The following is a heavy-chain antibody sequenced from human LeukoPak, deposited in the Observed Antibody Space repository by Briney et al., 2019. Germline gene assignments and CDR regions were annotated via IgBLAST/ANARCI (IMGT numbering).Heavy chain of an antibody. J-gene: IGHJ3*02. CDR1: GYTFTGYY. CDR3: ARRITIFGVVILDAFDI. CDR2: INPNSGGT. V-gene: IGHV1-2*02. D-gene: IGHD3-3*01. Sequence: GASVKVSCKASGYTFTGYYMHWVQQAPGQGLEWMGWINPNSGGTNYAQKFQGRVTMTRDTSISTAYMELSRLRSDDTAVYYCARRITIFGVVILDAFDIWGQGTMVTVSS.